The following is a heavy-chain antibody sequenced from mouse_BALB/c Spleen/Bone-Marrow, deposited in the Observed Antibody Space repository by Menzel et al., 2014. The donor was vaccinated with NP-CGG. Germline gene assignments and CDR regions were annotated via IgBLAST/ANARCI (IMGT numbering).Heavy chain of an antibody. CDR2: INPSNGGT. CDR3: TRQGTGTFAY. J-gene: IGHJ3*01. V-gene: IGHV1-53*01. Sequence: QVQLQQSGTELVKPGASVKLPCKASGYTFTSYYIYWVKQRPGQGLEWIGEINPSNGGTNFNEKFKSKATLTVDKSSSTAYMQLSSLTSEDSAVYNCTRQGTGTFAYWGQGTLVTVSA. D-gene: IGHD4-1*01. CDR1: GYTFTSYY.